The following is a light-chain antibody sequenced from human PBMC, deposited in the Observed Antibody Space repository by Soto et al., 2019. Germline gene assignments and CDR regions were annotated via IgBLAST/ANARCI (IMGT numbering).Light chain of an antibody. CDR3: QSYGDSLSGYV. Sequence: QSVLTQPPSVSGAPGQRITISCTGSNSNIGAGYDVHWYQQLPGTAPKLLIYGNSNRPSGVPDRFSGSKSGTSAPLTITGLQAEDEADYYCQSYGDSLSGYVFGTGTKVT. CDR1: NSNIGAGYD. CDR2: GNS. V-gene: IGLV1-40*01. J-gene: IGLJ1*01.